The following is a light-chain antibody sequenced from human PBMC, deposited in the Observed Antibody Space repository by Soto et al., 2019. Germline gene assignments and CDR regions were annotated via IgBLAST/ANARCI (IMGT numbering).Light chain of an antibody. CDR3: CSYAGSYTFEV. CDR1: SSDVGGYNY. V-gene: IGLV2-11*01. J-gene: IGLJ2*01. CDR2: DVS. Sequence: QSALTQPRSVSGSPGQSVTISCTGTSSDVGGYNYVSWYQHHPGKAPKLMIYDVSKRPSGVPDRFSGSKSGNTASLTISGLQAEDEADYYCCSYAGSYTFEVFGGRTKLTVL.